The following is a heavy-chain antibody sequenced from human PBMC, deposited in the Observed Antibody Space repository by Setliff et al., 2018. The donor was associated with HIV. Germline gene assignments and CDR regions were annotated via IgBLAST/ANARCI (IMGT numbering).Heavy chain of an antibody. CDR3: ARDFLGDGYMDV. CDR2: FSRDTPRI. Sequence: GGSLRLSCLASGFTFSSYSMNWVRQAPGKGLEWISYFSRDTPRIHYADSVKGRFIISRDNAKSSLFLQMNSLRAEDTAVYYCARDFLGDGYMDVWGKGTTVTVSS. V-gene: IGHV3-48*01. J-gene: IGHJ6*03. CDR1: GFTFSSYS. D-gene: IGHD3-16*01.